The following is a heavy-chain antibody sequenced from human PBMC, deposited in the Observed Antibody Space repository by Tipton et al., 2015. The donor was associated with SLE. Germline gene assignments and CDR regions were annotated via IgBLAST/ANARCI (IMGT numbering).Heavy chain of an antibody. J-gene: IGHJ3*02. V-gene: IGHV4-61*01. D-gene: IGHD3-3*01. CDR3: ASGGAEDDFWRAFDI. CDR2: IYYSGST. CDR1: GGSISSGSYY. Sequence: TLSLTCTVSGGSISSGSYYWSWIRQPPGKGLEWIGDIYYSGSTNYNPSLKSRVTISVDTSKNQFSLKLSSVTAADTAVYYCASGGAEDDFWRAFDIWGQGTMVTVSS.